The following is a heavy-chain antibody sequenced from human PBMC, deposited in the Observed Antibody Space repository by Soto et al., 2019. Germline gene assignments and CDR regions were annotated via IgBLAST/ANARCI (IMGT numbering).Heavy chain of an antibody. CDR3: AGGAVHTPTWMGA. CDR1: GGAFSGYT. Sequence: QVQLVQSGAEVKKPGSSMKVSCKASGGAFSGYTFNWVRQAPGQGLEWMGRLIPAVGQANNAQKFQGRLTITADESASTVYLDLTSLTSEVTAVYFCAGGAVHTPTWMGAWGQGTLVTVSS. CDR2: LIPAVGQA. D-gene: IGHD2-15*01. J-gene: IGHJ5*02. V-gene: IGHV1-69*08.